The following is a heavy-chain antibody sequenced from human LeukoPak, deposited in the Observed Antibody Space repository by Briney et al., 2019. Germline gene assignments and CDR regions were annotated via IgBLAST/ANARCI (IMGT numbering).Heavy chain of an antibody. CDR1: GYTFTSYY. CDR3: AAEYYYDSSGLGY. CDR2: INPSGGST. J-gene: IGHJ4*02. D-gene: IGHD3-22*01. Sequence: ASVKVSCKSSGYTFTSYYMYWVRQAPGQGLEWMGIINPSGGSTSYAQKSQERVTITRDMSTSTAYMELSSLRSEDTAVYYCAAEYYYDSSGLGYWGQGTLVTVSS. V-gene: IGHV1-46*01.